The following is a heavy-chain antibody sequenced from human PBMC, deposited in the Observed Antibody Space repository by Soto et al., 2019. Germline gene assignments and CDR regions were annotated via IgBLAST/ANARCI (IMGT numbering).Heavy chain of an antibody. D-gene: IGHD3-22*01. Sequence: EVQLLESGGGLVQPGGSLRLSCAASGFTFSSYAMSWVRQAPGKGLEWVSAISGSGGSTYYADSVKGRFTISRDNSKNTLYLQMNSLRAEDTAVYYCAKEDLGMWGYDTTPCDAFDIWGQGTMVTVSS. V-gene: IGHV3-23*01. CDR3: AKEDLGMWGYDTTPCDAFDI. CDR2: ISGSGGST. CDR1: GFTFSSYA. J-gene: IGHJ3*02.